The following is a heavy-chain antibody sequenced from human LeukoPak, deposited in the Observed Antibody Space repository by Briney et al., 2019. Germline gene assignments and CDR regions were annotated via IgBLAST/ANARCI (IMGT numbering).Heavy chain of an antibody. CDR3: VKDRRNPYRPEGPFDP. D-gene: IGHD1-14*01. CDR2: INWNSAST. CDR1: GFTFEDYA. V-gene: IGHV3-9*01. J-gene: IGHJ5*02. Sequence: GGSLRFSCAASGFTFEDYAMHWVRQAPGKGLEWVSGINWNSASTRYADSLKGRFTISRDNVMNSLYLQMNSLRPEDTALYYCVKDRRNPYRPEGPFDPWGQGTLVTVSS.